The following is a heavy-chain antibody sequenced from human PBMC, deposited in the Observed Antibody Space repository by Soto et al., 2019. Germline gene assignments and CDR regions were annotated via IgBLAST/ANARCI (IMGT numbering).Heavy chain of an antibody. Sequence: EVQLLESGGGFVQPGGSLRISCVASGFGFSSYAMSWVRQAPGKGLEWVSAITGSGGNTYYADSVKGRFTISRDNSKNTLYLQMNTLRAEETAIYHCAKDGYSFGGYKFDYLGQGTLVTVSS. CDR2: ITGSGGNT. J-gene: IGHJ4*02. CDR1: GFGFSSYA. CDR3: AKDGYSFGGYKFDY. V-gene: IGHV3-23*01. D-gene: IGHD5-18*01.